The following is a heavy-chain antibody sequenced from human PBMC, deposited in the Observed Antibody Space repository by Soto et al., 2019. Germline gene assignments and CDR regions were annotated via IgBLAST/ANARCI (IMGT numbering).Heavy chain of an antibody. Sequence: GGSLRLSCAASGFTFDDYGMSWVRQAPGKGLEWVSGINWNGGSTGYADSVKGRFTISRDNAKNSLYLQMNSLRAEDTALYHCAVYSSGGIPAEYFQHWGQGTLVTVSS. D-gene: IGHD6-19*01. CDR1: GFTFDDYG. CDR2: INWNGGST. CDR3: AVYSSGGIPAEYFQH. V-gene: IGHV3-20*01. J-gene: IGHJ1*01.